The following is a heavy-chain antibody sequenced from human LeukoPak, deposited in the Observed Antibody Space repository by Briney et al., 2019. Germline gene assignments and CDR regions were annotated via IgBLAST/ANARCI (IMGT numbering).Heavy chain of an antibody. D-gene: IGHD6-13*01. CDR2: ISWNSGSI. J-gene: IGHJ6*02. V-gene: IGHV3-9*01. Sequence: RSLRLSCAASGFTFDDYAMHWVRQAPGKGLEWVSGISWNSGSIGYADSVKGRFTISRDNAKNSLYLQMNSLRAEDTALYYCAKDIAAAGNYGMDVWGQGTTVTVSS. CDR1: GFTFDDYA. CDR3: AKDIAAAGNYGMDV.